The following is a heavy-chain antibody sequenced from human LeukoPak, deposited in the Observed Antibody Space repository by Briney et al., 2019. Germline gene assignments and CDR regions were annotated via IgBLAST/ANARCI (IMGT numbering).Heavy chain of an antibody. CDR1: GFSFSTQR. CDR3: ARGILGLIPIDY. Sequence: PGGSLRLSCAASGFSFSTQRMHWVRQAPGKGLVWVSYINIDERITGYADSVKGRFTISRDNAKNTLYLQMNSLRAEDTAIYYCARGILGLIPIDYWGQGTLVTVSS. J-gene: IGHJ4*02. CDR2: INIDERIT. V-gene: IGHV3-74*01. D-gene: IGHD1-26*01.